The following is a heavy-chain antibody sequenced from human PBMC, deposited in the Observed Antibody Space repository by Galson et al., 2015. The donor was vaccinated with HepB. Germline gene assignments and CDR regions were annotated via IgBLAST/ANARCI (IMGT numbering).Heavy chain of an antibody. J-gene: IGHJ4*02. CDR1: GFTFSSYA. D-gene: IGHD2-15*01. CDR3: AKDRWRNCSGGSCYAFDY. V-gene: IGHV3-23*01. Sequence: SLRLSCAGSGFTFSSYAMSWVRQAPGKGLEWVSTISYSGVSTYYADSVKGRFTISRDNSKNTLYLQMNSLRAEDTAVYYCAKDRWRNCSGGSCYAFDYWGQGTLVTVSS. CDR2: ISYSGVST.